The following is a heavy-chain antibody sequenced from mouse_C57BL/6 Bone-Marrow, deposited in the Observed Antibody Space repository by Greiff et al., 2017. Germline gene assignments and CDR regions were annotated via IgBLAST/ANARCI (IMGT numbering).Heavy chain of an antibody. Sequence: VQLQQPGAELVKPGASVKLSCKASGYTFTSYWMHWVKQRPGQGLEWIGMIHPNSGSTNYNEKFKSKATLTVDKSSSTAYMQLSSLTSEDSAVYYCARGGYLFYYYAMDYWGQGTSVTVSS. J-gene: IGHJ4*01. CDR3: ARGGYLFYYYAMDY. V-gene: IGHV1-64*01. CDR2: IHPNSGST. D-gene: IGHD2-2*01. CDR1: GYTFTSYW.